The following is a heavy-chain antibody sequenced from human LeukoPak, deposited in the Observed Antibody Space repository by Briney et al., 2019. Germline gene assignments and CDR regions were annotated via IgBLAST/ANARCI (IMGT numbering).Heavy chain of an antibody. Sequence: ASVKVSCKASGFTFTNYAFNWVRQAPGQGLEWMGWISAYNGDTNYAQRLQGRVTMTTDTSTSTAYMELRSLTSDDTAVYYCAREGERAAAGYYYYMGVWGKGTTVTVSS. D-gene: IGHD6-13*01. CDR2: ISAYNGDT. CDR1: GFTFTNYA. J-gene: IGHJ6*03. CDR3: AREGERAAAGYYYYMGV. V-gene: IGHV1-18*01.